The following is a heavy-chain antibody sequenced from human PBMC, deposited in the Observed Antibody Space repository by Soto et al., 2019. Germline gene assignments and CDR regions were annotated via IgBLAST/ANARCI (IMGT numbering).Heavy chain of an antibody. V-gene: IGHV1-69-2*01. CDR2: LDPEDGET. Sequence: EVQLVQSGAEVKKPGATVKISCKVSGYIFTDYYVYWVQQAPGKGLEWMGVLDPEDGETMYAEKFQGRLTITADTSTETAYMEMSSLRSEDTAVYYCATASSIGGRLWYFDLWGRGTLVTVSS. J-gene: IGHJ2*01. D-gene: IGHD6-6*01. CDR3: ATASSIGGRLWYFDL. CDR1: GYIFTDYY.